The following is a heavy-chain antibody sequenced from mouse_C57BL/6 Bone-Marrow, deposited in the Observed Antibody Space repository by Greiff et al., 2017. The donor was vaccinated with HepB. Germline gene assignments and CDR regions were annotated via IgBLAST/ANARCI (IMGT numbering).Heavy chain of an antibody. Sequence: EVQVVESGGDLVKPGGSLKLSCAASGFTFSSYGMSWVRQTPDKRLEWVATISSGGSYTYYPDSVKGRFTLSRDNAKNTLYLQMSSLKSEDTAMYYCARHGSLFPWFAYWGQGTLVTVSA. J-gene: IGHJ3*01. V-gene: IGHV5-6*01. CDR3: ARHGSLFPWFAY. CDR2: ISSGGSYT. CDR1: GFTFSSYG. D-gene: IGHD6-2*01.